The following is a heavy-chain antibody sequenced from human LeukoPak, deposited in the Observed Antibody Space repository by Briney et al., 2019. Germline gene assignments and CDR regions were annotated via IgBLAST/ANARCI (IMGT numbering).Heavy chain of an antibody. CDR1: GYTFTGYY. CDR3: ARGFGPDATFVFWFDP. D-gene: IGHD3-10*01. Sequence: ASVKVSCKASGYTFTGYYMHWVRQAPGQGLEWMGWINPNSGGTNYAQKFQGRVTMTRDTSISTAYMELSRLRSDDTAVYYCARGFGPDATFVFWFDPWGQGTLVTVSS. CDR2: INPNSGGT. V-gene: IGHV1-2*02. J-gene: IGHJ5*02.